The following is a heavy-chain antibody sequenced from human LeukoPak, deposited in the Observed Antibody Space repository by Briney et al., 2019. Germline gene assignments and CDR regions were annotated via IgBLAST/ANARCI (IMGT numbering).Heavy chain of an antibody. CDR2: IWYDGSNK. CDR3: ARGTGYSVVDY. V-gene: IGHV3-33*01. D-gene: IGHD5-18*01. J-gene: IGHJ4*02. CDR1: GFTFSSYG. Sequence: GRSLRLSCAASGFTFSSYGMHWVRQAPGKGLEWVAVIWYDGSNKYYADSVKGRFTISRDNAKNTLYLQMNSLRAEDTAVYYCARGTGYSVVDYWGQGTLVTVSS.